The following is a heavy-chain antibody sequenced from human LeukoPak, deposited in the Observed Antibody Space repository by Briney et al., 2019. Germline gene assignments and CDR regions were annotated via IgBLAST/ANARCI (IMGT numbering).Heavy chain of an antibody. Sequence: GGSLRLSCAASGFTFSSYWMSWVRQAPGKGLEWVSYISSSSSTIYYADSVKGRFTISRDNAKNSLYLQMNSLRAEDTAVYYCARVFQWLGTGGNYFDYWGQGTLVTVSS. CDR3: ARVFQWLGTGGNYFDY. CDR1: GFTFSSYW. J-gene: IGHJ4*02. CDR2: ISSSSSTI. D-gene: IGHD6-19*01. V-gene: IGHV3-48*01.